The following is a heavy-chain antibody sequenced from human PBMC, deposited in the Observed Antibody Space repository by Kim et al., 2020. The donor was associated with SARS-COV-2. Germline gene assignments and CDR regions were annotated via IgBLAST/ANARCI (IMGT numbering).Heavy chain of an antibody. Sequence: ASVKVSCKASGYTFTSYDINWVRQATGQGLEWMGWMNPNSGNTGYAQKFQGRVTMTRNTSISTAYMELSSLRSEDTAVYYCARGFRAAAVPPFWYYYYGMDVWGQGTTVTVSS. CDR1: GYTFTSYD. D-gene: IGHD6-13*01. CDR3: ARGFRAAAVPPFWYYYYGMDV. CDR2: MNPNSGNT. V-gene: IGHV1-8*01. J-gene: IGHJ6*02.